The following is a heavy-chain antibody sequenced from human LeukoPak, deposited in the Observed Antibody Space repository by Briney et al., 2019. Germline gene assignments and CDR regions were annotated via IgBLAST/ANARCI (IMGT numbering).Heavy chain of an antibody. V-gene: IGHV4-34*01. J-gene: IGHJ4*02. CDR2: INHSGST. CDR3: ARVGYDSSGHFTAPDY. Sequence: SETLSLTCAVYGGSFSGYYWSWIRQPPGKGLEWIGEINHSGSTNYNPSLKSRVTISVDTSKNQFSLKLSSVTAADTAVYYCARVGYDSSGHFTAPDYWGQGTLVTVSS. D-gene: IGHD3-22*01. CDR1: GGSFSGYY.